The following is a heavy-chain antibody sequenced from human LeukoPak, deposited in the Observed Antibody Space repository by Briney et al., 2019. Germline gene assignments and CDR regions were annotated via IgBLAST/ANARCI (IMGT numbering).Heavy chain of an antibody. V-gene: IGHV3-48*03. Sequence: PGGSLRLSCAASRFTSSSYEMNWVRQAPGKGLEWVSYIGGSGGPIYYADSVKGRFTISRDNSKNTLFLQMNGLRDEDTAIYYCAKDLSGYYRPFDYWGQGTLVTVSS. J-gene: IGHJ4*02. CDR3: AKDLSGYYRPFDY. CDR2: IGGSGGPI. CDR1: RFTSSSYE. D-gene: IGHD3-9*01.